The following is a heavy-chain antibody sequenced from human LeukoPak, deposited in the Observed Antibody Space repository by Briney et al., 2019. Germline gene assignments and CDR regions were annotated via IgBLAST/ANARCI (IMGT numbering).Heavy chain of an antibody. CDR3: VRPDRIFGVPAAFDA. CDR2: IIPKYSAS. D-gene: IGHD3-3*02. CDR1: GGSFSDYP. Sequence: SSVKVSCKASGGSFSDYPINWVRQAPGQGLECLGGIIPKYSASNYAQAFQGRVTITADESTNTVYMEMSGLRPDDTAVYYCVRPDRIFGVPAAFDAWGQGTLVAVSS. J-gene: IGHJ3*01. V-gene: IGHV1-69*01.